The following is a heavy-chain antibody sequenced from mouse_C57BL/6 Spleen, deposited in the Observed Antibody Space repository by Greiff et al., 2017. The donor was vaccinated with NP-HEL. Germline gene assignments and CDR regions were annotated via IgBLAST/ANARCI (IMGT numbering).Heavy chain of an antibody. Sequence: QVQLKESGPELVKPGASVKISCKASGYAFSSSWMNWVKQRPGKGLEWIGRIYPGDGDTNYNGKFKGKATLTADKSSSTAYMQLSSLTSEDSAVYYCARGGQLRLRGGFAYWGQGTLVTVSA. CDR1: GYAFSSSW. D-gene: IGHD3-2*02. CDR3: ARGGQLRLRGGFAY. CDR2: IYPGDGDT. V-gene: IGHV1-82*01. J-gene: IGHJ3*01.